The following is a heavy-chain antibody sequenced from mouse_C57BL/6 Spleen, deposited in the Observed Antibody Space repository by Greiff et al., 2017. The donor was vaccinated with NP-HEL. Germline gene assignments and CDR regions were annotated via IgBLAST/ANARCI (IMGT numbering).Heavy chain of an antibody. CDR3: ARQASTDYFDY. CDR1: GFTFSSYG. Sequence: EVQLQESGGDLVKPGGSLKLSCAASGFTFSSYGMSWVRQTPDKRLEWFATISSGGSYTYYPDSVKGRFTISRDNAKNTLYLQMSSLKSEDTAMYYCARQASTDYFDYWGQGTTLTVSS. V-gene: IGHV5-6*01. CDR2: ISSGGSYT. J-gene: IGHJ2*01. D-gene: IGHD1-1*01.